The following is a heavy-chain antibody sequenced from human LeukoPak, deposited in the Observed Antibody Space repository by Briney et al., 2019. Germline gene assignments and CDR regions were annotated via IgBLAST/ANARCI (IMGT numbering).Heavy chain of an antibody. CDR3: ARDKIAAAGTIASDY. V-gene: IGHV3-21*01. CDR2: ISSSSSYI. Sequence: PGGSLRLSCAASGFTFSSYSMNWVRQAPGKGLEWVSSISSSSSYIYYADSVKGRFTISRDNAKNSLCLQMNSLRAEDTAVYYCARDKIAAAGTIASDYWGQGTLVTVSS. CDR1: GFTFSSYS. J-gene: IGHJ4*02. D-gene: IGHD6-13*01.